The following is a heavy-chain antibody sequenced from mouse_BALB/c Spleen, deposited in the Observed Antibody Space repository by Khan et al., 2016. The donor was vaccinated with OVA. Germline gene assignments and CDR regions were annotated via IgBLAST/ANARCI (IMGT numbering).Heavy chain of an antibody. CDR3: ARGYWHFDV. V-gene: IGHV9-3-1*01. Sequence: QIQLVQSGPELKKPGETVKISCKASGYTFTNYGMNWVKQPPGKGLKWMGWINTYTGEPTYADDFKGRFAFSLETSASTAYLQINNLKNEDTATYFCARGYWHFDVWGAGTTVTVSS. CDR2: INTYTGEP. D-gene: IGHD1-1*01. J-gene: IGHJ1*01. CDR1: GYTFTNYG.